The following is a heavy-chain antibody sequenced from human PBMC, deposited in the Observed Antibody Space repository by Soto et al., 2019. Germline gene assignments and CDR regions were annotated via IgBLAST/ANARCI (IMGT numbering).Heavy chain of an antibody. Sequence: QVQLVQSGAEVKRPGASVKVSCKASGYTFSSYNIYWVRQAKGQGLEWMGWMNPNNGDKGYAQKFLDRVTMTRDTTIRTAYLELNSLTSEDTAIYCCARGGRYLEWFPWFDPWGQGTLVTVSS. J-gene: IGHJ5*02. CDR2: MNPNNGDK. CDR1: GYTFSSYN. D-gene: IGHD3-3*01. V-gene: IGHV1-8*01. CDR3: ARGGRYLEWFPWFDP.